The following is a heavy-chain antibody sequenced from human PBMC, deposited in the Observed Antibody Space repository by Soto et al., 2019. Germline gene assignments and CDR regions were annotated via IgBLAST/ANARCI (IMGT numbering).Heavy chain of an antibody. J-gene: IGHJ4*02. D-gene: IGHD1-7*01. CDR2: ISYDGSNK. V-gene: IGHV3-30-3*01. CDR1: GFTFSSYA. Sequence: PGGSLRLSCAASGFTFSSYAMHWVRQAPGKGLEWVAVISYDGSNKYYADSVKGRFTISRDNSKNTLYLQMNSLRAEDTAVYYCARALGITGTTEYFDYWGQGTLVTV. CDR3: ARALGITGTTEYFDY.